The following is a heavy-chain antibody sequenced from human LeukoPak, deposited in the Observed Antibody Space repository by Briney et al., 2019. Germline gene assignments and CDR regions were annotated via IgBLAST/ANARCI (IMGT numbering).Heavy chain of an antibody. Sequence: GGSLRLSCEASGFTFSRYWMHWVRQAPGKGLVWVSRIKSDGKTNYADSVKGRFTISRDNSKNTLYLQMNSLRAEDTALYYCAKDPVERSHSYGYDYWGQGTPVTVSS. D-gene: IGHD5-18*01. CDR1: GFTFSRYW. J-gene: IGHJ4*02. V-gene: IGHV3-74*01. CDR2: IKSDGKT. CDR3: AKDPVERSHSYGYDY.